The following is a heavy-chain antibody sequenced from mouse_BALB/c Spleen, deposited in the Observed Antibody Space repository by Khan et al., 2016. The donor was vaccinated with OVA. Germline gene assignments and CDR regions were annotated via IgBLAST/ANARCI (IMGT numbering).Heavy chain of an antibody. Sequence: EVELVESGGDLVKTGGSLKLSCAASGFTFSTYGMSWVRQTPDKKLEWVATISSGGHYTYYIDSVKGRFTISRDNAKKTLYLQMTSLRSEDTAMYYCARLDYYDNSEGFAYWGQGTLVTVSA. D-gene: IGHD1-1*01. CDR2: ISSGGHYT. CDR1: GFTFSTYG. CDR3: ARLDYYDNSEGFAY. J-gene: IGHJ3*01. V-gene: IGHV5-6*01.